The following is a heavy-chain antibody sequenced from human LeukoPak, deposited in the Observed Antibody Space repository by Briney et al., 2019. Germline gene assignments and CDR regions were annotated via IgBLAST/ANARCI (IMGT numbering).Heavy chain of an antibody. V-gene: IGHV1-18*01. Sequence: ASVKVSCKTSGYTFNSYGISWVRQAPGQGLEWMGWISAYNGNTNYAQKLQGRATLTTDTSTTTAYMELRSLRSDDTAVYYCARAAAGGTTNWFDPWGQGTLVTVSS. CDR3: ARAAAGGTTNWFDP. D-gene: IGHD6-13*01. CDR1: GYTFNSYG. CDR2: ISAYNGNT. J-gene: IGHJ5*02.